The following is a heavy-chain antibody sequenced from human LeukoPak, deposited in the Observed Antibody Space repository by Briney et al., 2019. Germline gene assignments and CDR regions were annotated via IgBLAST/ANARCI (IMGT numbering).Heavy chain of an antibody. Sequence: PGGSLRLSCAASGFTFSSYAMHWVRQAPGKGLEWVAVISYDRSNKYYADSVKGRFTISRDNSKNTLYLQMNSLRAEDTAVYYCARDWYYYDSSGYYFPFDYWGQGTLVTVSS. V-gene: IGHV3-30-3*01. CDR2: ISYDRSNK. CDR1: GFTFSSYA. J-gene: IGHJ4*02. CDR3: ARDWYYYDSSGYYFPFDY. D-gene: IGHD3-22*01.